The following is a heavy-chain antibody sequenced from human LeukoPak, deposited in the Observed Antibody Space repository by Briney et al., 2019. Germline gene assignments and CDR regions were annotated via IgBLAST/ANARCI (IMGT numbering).Heavy chain of an antibody. Sequence: SVKVSCKASGGTFGSYTISWVRQAPGQGLEWMGRIIPILGIANYAQKFQGRVTITADKSTSTAYMELSSLRSEDTAVYYCARSTHSSSPFDYWGQGTLVTVSS. CDR3: ARSTHSSSPFDY. J-gene: IGHJ4*02. CDR1: GGTFGSYT. D-gene: IGHD6-6*01. CDR2: IIPILGIA. V-gene: IGHV1-69*02.